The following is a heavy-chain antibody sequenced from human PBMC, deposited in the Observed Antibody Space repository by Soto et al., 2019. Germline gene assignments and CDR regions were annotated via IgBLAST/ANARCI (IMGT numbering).Heavy chain of an antibody. D-gene: IGHD4-17*01. J-gene: IGHJ3*02. Sequence: EAQLVESGGGLVQPGGSLRLSCAAFEFTLSNYEMDWVRQAPGKGLEWVSHIGRRGSPIYYADSVKGRFTISRDNAKNSVFLQMNSLRPEDTADYYCARVYDDYLIDAFDIWGQGTMVSVSS. CDR2: IGRRGSPI. V-gene: IGHV3-48*03. CDR3: ARVYDDYLIDAFDI. CDR1: EFTLSNYE.